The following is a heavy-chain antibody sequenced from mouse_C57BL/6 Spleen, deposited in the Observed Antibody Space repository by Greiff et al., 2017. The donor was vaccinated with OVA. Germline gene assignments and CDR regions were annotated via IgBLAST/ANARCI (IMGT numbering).Heavy chain of an antibody. CDR2: IRSKSNNYAT. J-gene: IGHJ2*01. D-gene: IGHD6-1*01. Sequence: EVKLVESGGGLVQPKGSLKLSCAASGFSFNTYAMNWVRQAPGKGLEWVARIRSKSNNYATYYADSVKDRFTISRDDSESMLYLQMNNLKTEDTAMYYCVRQGLLPLDYWGQGTTLTVSS. CDR1: GFSFNTYA. V-gene: IGHV10-1*01. CDR3: VRQGLLPLDY.